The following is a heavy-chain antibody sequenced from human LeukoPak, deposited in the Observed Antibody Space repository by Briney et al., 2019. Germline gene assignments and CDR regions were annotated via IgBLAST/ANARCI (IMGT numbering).Heavy chain of an antibody. CDR3: TRAGYYYDSNYFDF. D-gene: IGHD3-22*01. V-gene: IGHV3-7*04. Sequence: GEPLRLSCAASGFTFSTYWMTWVRQAPGKGLEWVANIKQDGSEKYYVDSVKGRFTISRDNAKNSLYLQMYSLRAEDTAVYYCTRAGYYYDSNYFDFWGQGTLVTVSS. CDR2: IKQDGSEK. CDR1: GFTFSTYW. J-gene: IGHJ4*02.